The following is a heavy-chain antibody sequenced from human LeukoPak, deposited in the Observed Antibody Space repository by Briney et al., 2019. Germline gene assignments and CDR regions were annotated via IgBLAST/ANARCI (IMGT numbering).Heavy chain of an antibody. Sequence: ASVKVSGKVSGYTLTELSMHWVRQAPGKGLEWMGGFDPEDGETIYAQKFQGRVTMTEDTSTDTAYMELSSLRSEDTAVYYCATGPYSSSWYWFDPWGQGTLVTVSS. V-gene: IGHV1-24*01. D-gene: IGHD6-13*01. CDR3: ATGPYSSSWYWFDP. J-gene: IGHJ5*02. CDR1: GYTLTELS. CDR2: FDPEDGET.